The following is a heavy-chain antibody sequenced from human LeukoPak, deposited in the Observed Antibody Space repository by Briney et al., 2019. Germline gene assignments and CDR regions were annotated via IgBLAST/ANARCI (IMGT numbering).Heavy chain of an antibody. Sequence: SETLSLTCTVSGGSISSSSYYWGWIRQPPGKGLEWIGSIYYSGSTYYNPSLKSRVTISVDTSKNQFSLKLSSVTAADTAVYYCARVHTIFGYMDVWGKGTTVTVSS. CDR3: ARVHTIFGYMDV. J-gene: IGHJ6*03. CDR2: IYYSGST. CDR1: GGSISSSSYY. D-gene: IGHD3-3*01. V-gene: IGHV4-39*07.